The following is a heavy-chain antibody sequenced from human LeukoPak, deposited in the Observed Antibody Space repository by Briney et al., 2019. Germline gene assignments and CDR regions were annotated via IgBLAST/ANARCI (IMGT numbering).Heavy chain of an antibody. CDR3: AGAVAGTGPVRYYYYYGMDV. CDR1: GYTFTGYY. V-gene: IGHV1-2*02. Sequence: ASVKVSCKASGYTFTGYYMHWVRQAPGQGLEWMGWINPNSGGTNYAQKFRGRVTMTRDTSISTAYMELSRLRSDDTAVYYCAGAVAGTGPVRYYYYYGMDVWGQGTTVTVSS. D-gene: IGHD6-19*01. J-gene: IGHJ6*02. CDR2: INPNSGGT.